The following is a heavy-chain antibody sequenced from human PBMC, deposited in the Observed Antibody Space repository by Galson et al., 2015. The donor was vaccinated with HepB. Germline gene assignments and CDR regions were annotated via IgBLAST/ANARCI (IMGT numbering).Heavy chain of an antibody. D-gene: IGHD2-2*01. V-gene: IGHV1-18*01. CDR1: GHTFTSYG. CDR2: ISAYNGNT. J-gene: IGHJ5*02. CDR3: ARGRYCSSTSCRSGFDP. Sequence: SVKVSCKASGHTFTSYGISWVRQAPGQGLEWMGWISAYNGNTNYAQKLQGRVTMTTDTSTSTAYMELRSLRSDDTAVYYCARGRYCSSTSCRSGFDPWGQGTLVTVPS.